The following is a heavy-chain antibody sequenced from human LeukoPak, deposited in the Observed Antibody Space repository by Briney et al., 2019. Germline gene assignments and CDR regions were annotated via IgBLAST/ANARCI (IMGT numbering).Heavy chain of an antibody. CDR2: ISYDGSNK. CDR1: GFTFSSYA. D-gene: IGHD3-16*01. CDR3: AKAVEGDDYVCGS. V-gene: IGHV3-30-3*01. J-gene: IGHJ5*02. Sequence: PGRSLRLSCAASGFTFSSYAMHWVRQAPGKGLEWVAVISYDGSNKYYADSMKGRFTISRDNSKNTLYLQMNSLRAEDTAVYYCAKAVEGDDYVCGSWGQGTLVTVSS.